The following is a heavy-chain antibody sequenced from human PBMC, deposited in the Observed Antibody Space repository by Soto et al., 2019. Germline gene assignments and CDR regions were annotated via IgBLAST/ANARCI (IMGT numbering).Heavy chain of an antibody. Sequence: QLQLQESGPGLVKFSETLSLTCTVSGGSIRATTYYWGWIRQSPGKGLEWIGSIYYSGSTYYSPPLRSRVTISVDTSKNQFSLRLPSVTAADTAVYYCARKERSNGYGFDYWGQGTLVTVSS. D-gene: IGHD5-12*01. CDR3: ARKERSNGYGFDY. CDR2: IYYSGST. CDR1: GGSIRATTYY. V-gene: IGHV4-39*01. J-gene: IGHJ4*02.